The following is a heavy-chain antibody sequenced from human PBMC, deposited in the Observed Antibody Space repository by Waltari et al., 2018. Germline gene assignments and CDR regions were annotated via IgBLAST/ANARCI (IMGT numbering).Heavy chain of an antibody. CDR2: IYYSGST. CDR1: GGSISSYY. J-gene: IGHJ6*03. CDR3: ARSYDFWSGYPFYYYYYYMDV. D-gene: IGHD3-3*01. Sequence: QVQLQESGPGLVKPSETLSLTCTVSGGSISSYYWSWIRQPPGQGLEWIGYIYYSGSTNYNPSLKSRVTISVDTSKNQFSLKLSSVTAADTAVHYCARSYDFWSGYPFYYYYYYMDVWGKGTTVTISS. V-gene: IGHV4-59*01.